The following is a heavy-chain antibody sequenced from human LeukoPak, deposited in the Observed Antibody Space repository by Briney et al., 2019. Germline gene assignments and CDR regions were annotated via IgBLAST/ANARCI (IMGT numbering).Heavy chain of an antibody. D-gene: IGHD3-22*01. V-gene: IGHV3-23*01. CDR3: ASGYGDYYYYGMDV. CDR1: GFTFSIRG. J-gene: IGHJ6*02. CDR2: ISGTGGTT. Sequence: GGSLRLSCSASGFTFSIRGMSWVRQAPGEGLEWVSAISGTGGTTYYADSVKGRFTISRDNSKNTLYLQMNSLRAEDTAVYYCASGYGDYYYYGMDVWGQGTTVTVSS.